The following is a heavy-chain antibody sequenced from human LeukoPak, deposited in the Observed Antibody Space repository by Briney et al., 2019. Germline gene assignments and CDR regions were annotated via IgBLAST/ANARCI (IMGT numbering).Heavy chain of an antibody. Sequence: SETLSLTCTVSGGSIRSSYYYWGWIRQPPGKGLEWIGSIYDSGSTYYNPSLKSRVTISVDTSKNQFSLKLNSVTAADTAVYYCARTYSSGWYYIDYWGQGTLVTVSS. CDR3: ARTYSSGWYYIDY. CDR1: GGSIRSSYYY. V-gene: IGHV4-39*01. CDR2: IYDSGST. D-gene: IGHD6-19*01. J-gene: IGHJ4*02.